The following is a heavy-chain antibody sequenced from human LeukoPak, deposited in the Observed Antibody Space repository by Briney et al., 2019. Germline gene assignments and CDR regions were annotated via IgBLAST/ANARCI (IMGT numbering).Heavy chain of an antibody. CDR1: GYTFTNYA. V-gene: IGHV1-3*01. CDR2: INAGNGNT. CDR3: ARALWNSGYPFDY. J-gene: IGHJ4*02. Sequence: ASVKVSCKASGYTFTNYATHWVRQAPGQRLEWMGWINAGNGNTKYSQRFQGRVTIIRDTSASTAYMELSSLRSEDTAVYYCARALWNSGYPFDYWGQGTLVTVSS. D-gene: IGHD5-12*01.